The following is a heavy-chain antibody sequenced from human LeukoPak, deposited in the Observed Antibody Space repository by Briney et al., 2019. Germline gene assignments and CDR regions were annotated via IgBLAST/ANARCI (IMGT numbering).Heavy chain of an antibody. CDR3: AEDRRGPWPYNFDY. CDR2: ISSAGDDT. J-gene: IGHJ4*02. D-gene: IGHD5-12*01. Sequence: GGSLRLSCAASGFTFSTYAMSWVRQAPGKGLEWVSAISSAGDDTYYADSVKGRFTISRDSSKNTLYLQMNTLRAEDTAIYYCAEDRRGPWPYNFDYWGQGTLVTVSS. V-gene: IGHV3-23*01. CDR1: GFTFSTYA.